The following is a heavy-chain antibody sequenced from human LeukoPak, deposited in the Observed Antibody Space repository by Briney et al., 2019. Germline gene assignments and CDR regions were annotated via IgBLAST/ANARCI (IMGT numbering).Heavy chain of an antibody. CDR3: AKETHSTMVPGYAFDI. Sequence: GRSLRPSCAASGFTFDDYAIHWVRQAPGKGLEWVSGISWNSGKIVYADSVKGRFTISRDNAKNSVYLQMDSLRAEDTALYYCAKETHSTMVPGYAFDIWGQGTMVTVSS. CDR2: ISWNSGKI. J-gene: IGHJ3*02. CDR1: GFTFDDYA. V-gene: IGHV3-9*01. D-gene: IGHD2-8*01.